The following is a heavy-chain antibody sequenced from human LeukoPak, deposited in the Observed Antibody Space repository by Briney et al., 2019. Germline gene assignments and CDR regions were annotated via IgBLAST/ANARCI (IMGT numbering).Heavy chain of an antibody. CDR3: AREGAIGDRYNFFDY. V-gene: IGHV1-2*02. Sequence: ASVSVSCKASGYTFIGYYMHWVRQAPGQGLEWMGWINPHSGGTNSEQNFQGRVTMSRDTSISTVYMELSRLRSDDTALYYCAREGAIGDRYNFFDYWGQGTLVTVSS. CDR1: GYTFIGYY. J-gene: IGHJ4*02. CDR2: INPHSGGT. D-gene: IGHD5-24*01.